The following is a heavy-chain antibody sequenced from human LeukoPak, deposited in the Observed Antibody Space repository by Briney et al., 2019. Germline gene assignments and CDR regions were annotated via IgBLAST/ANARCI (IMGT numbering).Heavy chain of an antibody. CDR3: ARGGYNDLLTGYYMAFDY. D-gene: IGHD3-9*01. CDR2: MNPNSGNT. J-gene: IGHJ4*02. V-gene: IGHV1-8*03. Sequence: ASVKVSCKASGYTFTSYDINWVRQATGQGPEWMGWMNPNSGNTGYAQKFQGRVTITRNTSISTAYMELSRLRSDDTAVYYCARGGYNDLLTGYYMAFDYWGQGTLVTVSS. CDR1: GYTFTSYD.